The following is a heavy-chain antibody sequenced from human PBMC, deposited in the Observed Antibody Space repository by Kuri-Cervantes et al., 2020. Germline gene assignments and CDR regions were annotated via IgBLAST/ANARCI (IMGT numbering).Heavy chain of an antibody. D-gene: IGHD6-13*01. Sequence: GGSLRLSCAASGFTFSSYAMRWVRQAPGRGLEWVSAISNSGATTYYADSVKGRFTISRDNSKNTLYLQMNSLRAEDTAVYYCARPQGGIAASSRYYYYYMDVWGKGTTVTVSS. CDR1: GFTFSSYA. CDR3: ARPQGGIAASSRYYYYYMDV. CDR2: ISNSGATT. J-gene: IGHJ6*03. V-gene: IGHV3-23*01.